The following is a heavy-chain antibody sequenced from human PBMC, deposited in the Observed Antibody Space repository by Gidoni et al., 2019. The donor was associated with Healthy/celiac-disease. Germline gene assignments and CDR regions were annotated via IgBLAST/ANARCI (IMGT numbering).Heavy chain of an antibody. D-gene: IGHD4-17*01. Sequence: QVTFMESGPSLLIPTQTLTLSFTFSWFSFSTSGLCVSWIRQPPGKALEWLALIDWDDDKYYSTSLKTRLTIYKDTSKNQVVLTMTNMDPVDTATYYCARTPADYGGNTHYYYYYYMDVWGKGTTVTVSS. CDR1: WFSFSTSGLC. CDR2: IDWDDDK. J-gene: IGHJ6*03. V-gene: IGHV2-70*01. CDR3: ARTPADYGGNTHYYYYYYMDV.